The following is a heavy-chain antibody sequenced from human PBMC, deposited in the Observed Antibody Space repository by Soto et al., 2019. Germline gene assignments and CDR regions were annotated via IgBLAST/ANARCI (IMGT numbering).Heavy chain of an antibody. D-gene: IGHD2-15*01. V-gene: IGHV1-2*02. Sequence: QVQLVQSVAEVKKPGASVKVSCKASGYTFTGYYMHWVRQAPGQGLEWMGWINPSSGGTEYAQKFQDRITMARDTSISTADMELSRLTSDDTAMYYCATLGYCSGASCYSRDGWGQGTLVTVST. J-gene: IGHJ4*02. CDR2: INPSSGGT. CDR3: ATLGYCSGASCYSRDG. CDR1: GYTFTGYY.